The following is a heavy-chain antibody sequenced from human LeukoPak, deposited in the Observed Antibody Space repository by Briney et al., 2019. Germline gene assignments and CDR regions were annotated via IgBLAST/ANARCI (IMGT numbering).Heavy chain of an antibody. D-gene: IGHD6-19*01. CDR1: GYTFTSYG. Sequence: ASVKVSCKASGYTFTSYGISWVRQAPGQGLEWMGWIIGYNGKTNYAQMLQGRVTMTTDTSTSTAYMELRSLRSDDTAVYYCARDRLSSSDRGGGYAFDIWGQGTMVAVSS. CDR2: IIGYNGKT. V-gene: IGHV1-18*01. CDR3: ARDRLSSSDRGGGYAFDI. J-gene: IGHJ3*02.